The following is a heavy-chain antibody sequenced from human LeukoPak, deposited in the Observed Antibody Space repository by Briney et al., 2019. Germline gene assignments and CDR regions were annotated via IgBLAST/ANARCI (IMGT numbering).Heavy chain of an antibody. J-gene: IGHJ4*02. Sequence: SETLSLTCAVSGYSISSGYYWGWIRQPPGKGLEWIGSIYHSGSTYYNPSLKSRVTISVDTSKNQFSLKLSSVTAADTAVYYCGKGLYHDYSGIGDYWGQGTLVTVSS. CDR2: IYHSGST. D-gene: IGHD3-22*01. CDR1: GYSISSGYY. CDR3: GKGLYHDYSGIGDY. V-gene: IGHV4-38-2*01.